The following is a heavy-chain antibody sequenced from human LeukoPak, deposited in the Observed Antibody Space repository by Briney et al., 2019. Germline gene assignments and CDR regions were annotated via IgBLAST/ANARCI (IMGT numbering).Heavy chain of an antibody. CDR2: ISGSGGST. D-gene: IGHD6-13*01. V-gene: IGHV3-23*01. Sequence: GGSLRLSCAASGFTFSSYAVSWVRQAPGKGLERVSAISGSGGSTYYADSVKGRFTISRDNSKNTLYLQMNSLRAEDTAVYYCAKDSEQQLVVADYWGQGTLVTVSS. CDR3: AKDSEQQLVVADY. J-gene: IGHJ4*02. CDR1: GFTFSSYA.